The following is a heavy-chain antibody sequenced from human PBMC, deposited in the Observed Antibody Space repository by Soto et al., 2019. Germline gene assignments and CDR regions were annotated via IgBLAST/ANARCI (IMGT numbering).Heavy chain of an antibody. Sequence: QVQLVESGGGVVQPGRSLRLSCAASGFTFSSYGMHWVRQAPGKGLEWVAVISYDGSNKYYADSVKGRFTISRDNSKNTLYLQMNSLRAEDTAVYYCAKDRTAMVTSFDYWGQGTLVTVSS. CDR2: ISYDGSNK. CDR3: AKDRTAMVTSFDY. CDR1: GFTFSSYG. D-gene: IGHD5-18*01. J-gene: IGHJ4*02. V-gene: IGHV3-30*18.